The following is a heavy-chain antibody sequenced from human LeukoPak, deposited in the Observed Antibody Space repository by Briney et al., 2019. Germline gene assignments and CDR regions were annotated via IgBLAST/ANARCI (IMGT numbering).Heavy chain of an antibody. V-gene: IGHV1-46*01. Sequence: ALVKVSCKASGYTFTSYYMHWVRQAPGQGLEWMGIINPSGGSTSYAQKFQGRVTMTRDTSTSTAYMELRSLRSDDTAVYYCAREGLWELTLDYWGQGALGTVSS. CDR2: INPSGGST. D-gene: IGHD3-16*01. CDR3: AREGLWELTLDY. CDR1: GYTFTSYY. J-gene: IGHJ4*02.